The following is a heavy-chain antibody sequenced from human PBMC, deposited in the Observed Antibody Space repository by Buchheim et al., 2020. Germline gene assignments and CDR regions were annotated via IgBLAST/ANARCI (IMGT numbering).Heavy chain of an antibody. Sequence: VELVQSGTEVKKPGTSVKLSCKGSGYIFTSFTMHWVRQAPGQGLEWMGWFNPGSEKTKYSQKFHDRITITRDIAAVTAYMELSGLRAEDTAVYFCARGWFGDYWGQGTL. CDR3: ARGWFGDY. J-gene: IGHJ4*02. D-gene: IGHD3-10*01. CDR1: GYIFTSFT. V-gene: IGHV1-3*01. CDR2: FNPGSEKT.